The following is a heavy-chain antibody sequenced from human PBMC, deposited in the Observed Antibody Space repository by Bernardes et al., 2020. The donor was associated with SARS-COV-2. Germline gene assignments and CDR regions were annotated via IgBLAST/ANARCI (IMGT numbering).Heavy chain of an antibody. J-gene: IGHJ4*02. CDR2: ITWNSGDI. Sequence: GGSLRLSCAASGFTFDDYAMHWVRQAPGKGLEWVSGITWNSGDIGYTDSVKGRFTISRDNYKNSLYLQMNSLRPEDAALYYCAKGHMVWGLTIGKVDYWVQGTLVTVS. D-gene: IGHD3-10*01. V-gene: IGHV3-9*01. CDR3: AKGHMVWGLTIGKVDY. CDR1: GFTFDDYA.